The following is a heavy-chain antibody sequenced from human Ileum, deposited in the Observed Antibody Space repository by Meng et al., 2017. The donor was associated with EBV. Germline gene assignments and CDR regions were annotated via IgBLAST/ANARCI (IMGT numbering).Heavy chain of an antibody. Sequence: VNASGILSLTFAVSGGSISVNNLWSWVRQSPEMGLEWIGEISDIWITHYNPSLNSRVTISADKSNNQFSLKMTSVTSADTPVYFCAKNGEKYFEYWGQGTLVTVSS. CDR1: GGSISVNNL. J-gene: IGHJ4*02. V-gene: IGHV4-4*02. CDR3: AKNGEKYFEY. CDR2: ISDIWIT.